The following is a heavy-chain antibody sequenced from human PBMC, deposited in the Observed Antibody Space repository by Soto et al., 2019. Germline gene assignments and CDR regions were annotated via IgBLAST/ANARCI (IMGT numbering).Heavy chain of an antibody. CDR3: ARDGPGGYDFWSGYYNYYYGMDV. V-gene: IGHV3-33*01. D-gene: IGHD3-3*01. CDR1: GFTFSSYG. CDR2: IWYDGSNK. J-gene: IGHJ6*02. Sequence: GGSLRLSCAASGFTFSSYGMHWVRQAPGKGLEWVAVIWYDGSNKYYADSVKGRFTISRDNSKNTLYLQMNSLRAEDTAVYYCARDGPGGYDFWSGYYNYYYGMDVWGQGTTVTVSS.